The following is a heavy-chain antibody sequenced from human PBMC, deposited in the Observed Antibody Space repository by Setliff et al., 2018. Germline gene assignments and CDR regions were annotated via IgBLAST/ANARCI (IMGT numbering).Heavy chain of an antibody. Sequence: GGSLRLSCAASGFTFSTHSMNWVRQAPGKGLEWVSTISGTGNTADFADSVKGRFTVSRDNSKNTLHLQMNSLRAEDTATYYCANKGSSDYYDYWGQGTLVTVSS. J-gene: IGHJ4*02. CDR1: GFTFSTHS. CDR2: ISGTGNTA. V-gene: IGHV3-23*01. CDR3: ANKGSSDYYDY. D-gene: IGHD2-2*01.